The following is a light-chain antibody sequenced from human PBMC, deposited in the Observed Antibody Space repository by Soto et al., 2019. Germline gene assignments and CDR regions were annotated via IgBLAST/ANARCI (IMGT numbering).Light chain of an antibody. Sequence: AIRMTKSASSLSAYTGDRVTITCLASQGISSYLAWYQQKPGKAPKLLIYAASTLQSGVPSRFSGSGSGTDFTLTISCLQSEDFATYYCQQYYSYPPTFGGGTKVAIK. CDR1: QGISSY. CDR2: AAS. J-gene: IGKJ4*01. V-gene: IGKV1-8*01. CDR3: QQYYSYPPT.